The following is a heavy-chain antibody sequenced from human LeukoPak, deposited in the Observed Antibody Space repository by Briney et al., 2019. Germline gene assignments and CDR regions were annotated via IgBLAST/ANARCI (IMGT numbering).Heavy chain of an antibody. V-gene: IGHV4-59*01. CDR2: IHHSGSG. J-gene: IGHJ4*02. D-gene: IGHD1-26*01. Sequence: SETLSLTCTVSGASISGYYWSWIRQPPGKGLEWIGYIHHSGSGNSNPSLKSRVTISVDTSNRLFSLRLTSVTAADTVVYYCAGGEEWDKGCAGYWGQGTLITVSS. CDR3: AGGEEWDKGCAGY. CDR1: GASISGYY.